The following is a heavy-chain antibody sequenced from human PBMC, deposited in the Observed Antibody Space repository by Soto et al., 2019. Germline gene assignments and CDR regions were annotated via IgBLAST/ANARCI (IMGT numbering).Heavy chain of an antibody. D-gene: IGHD2-15*01. V-gene: IGHV5-10-1*01. CDR3: AVDDPRACSGGSCYYYYFDY. CDR1: GYSFTSYW. J-gene: IGHJ4*02. Sequence: PGESLKISCKGSGYSFTSYWISWVRQVPGKGLEWMGRIDPSDSYTNYSPSFQGHVTISADKSISTAYLQWSSLKASDTAMYYCAVDDPRACSGGSCYYYYFDYWGQGTLVTVSS. CDR2: IDPSDSYT.